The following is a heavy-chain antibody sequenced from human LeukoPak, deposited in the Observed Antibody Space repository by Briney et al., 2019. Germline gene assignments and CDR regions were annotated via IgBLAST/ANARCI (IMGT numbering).Heavy chain of an antibody. Sequence: SETLSLTCTVSACSISTIYWGCIRQPPGKGLEWVGYTYSGVSTYINPSLKGCVTLSVESSKNQFSLKLSSVTAADTAVYYCARLAAAVTFYFDYWGQGTLVTVSS. V-gene: IGHV4-59*04. CDR3: ARLAAAVTFYFDY. J-gene: IGHJ4*02. D-gene: IGHD6-13*01. CDR1: ACSISTIY. CDR2: TYSGVST.